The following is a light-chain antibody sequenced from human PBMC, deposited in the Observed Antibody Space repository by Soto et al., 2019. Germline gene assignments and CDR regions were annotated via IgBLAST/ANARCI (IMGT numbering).Light chain of an antibody. CDR3: QHYNSYSEA. Sequence: DIQMTQSPSTLSGSVGDRVTITCRASQTISSWLAWYQQKPGKAPKLLIYKASTLKSGVPSRFSGSGAGTEVTLTISSLQPDDFATYYCQHYNSYSEAFGQGNKVDIK. V-gene: IGKV1-5*03. J-gene: IGKJ1*01. CDR2: KAS. CDR1: QTISSW.